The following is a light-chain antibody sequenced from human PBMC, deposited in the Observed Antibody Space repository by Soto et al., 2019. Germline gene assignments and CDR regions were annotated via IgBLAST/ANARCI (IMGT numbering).Light chain of an antibody. V-gene: IGLV2-23*02. CDR2: ELN. Sequence: QSALTQPASVSGSPGQSITITCTGTTRDVGSYNLISWYQQHPGKAPKVIIKELNKRPSGVSNRFSGSKSGNTASLTISGIQPEDEAAYYCCSDAGMPYVFGTWTKLTVL. J-gene: IGLJ1*01. CDR1: TRDVGSYNL. CDR3: CSDAGMPYV.